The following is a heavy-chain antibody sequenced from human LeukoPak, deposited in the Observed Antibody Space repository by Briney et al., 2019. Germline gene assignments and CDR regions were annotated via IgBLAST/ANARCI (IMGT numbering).Heavy chain of an antibody. CDR2: TYYRSKLYN. CDR1: GDSVSSNSAA. J-gene: IGHJ4*02. D-gene: IGHD3-10*01. V-gene: IGHV6-1*01. CDR3: ARAANVLLWFGELLSENYFDY. Sequence: SQTLSLTCALSGDSVSSNSAAWNWIRQSPSRGLEWLGRTYYRSKLYNDYAVSVKSRITINPDTSKNQFSLQLNSVTPEDTAVYYCARAANVLLWFGELLSENYFDYWGQGTLVTVSS.